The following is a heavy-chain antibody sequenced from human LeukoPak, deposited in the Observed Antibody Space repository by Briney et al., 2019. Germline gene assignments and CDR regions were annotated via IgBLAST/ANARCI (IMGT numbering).Heavy chain of an antibody. CDR2: ISYDGSNK. Sequence: GGSLRLSCAASGFTFSSYAMHWVRQAPGKGLEWVAVISYDGSNKYYADSVKGRFTISRDNSKNTLYLQMNSLRAEDTAVYYCERDPDDAFDIWGQGTMVTVSS. CDR3: ERDPDDAFDI. J-gene: IGHJ3*02. CDR1: GFTFSSYA. V-gene: IGHV3-30-3*01.